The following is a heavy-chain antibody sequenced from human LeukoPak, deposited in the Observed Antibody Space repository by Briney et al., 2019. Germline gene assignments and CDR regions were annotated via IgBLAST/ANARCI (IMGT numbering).Heavy chain of an antibody. V-gene: IGHV3-74*01. D-gene: IGHD2-15*01. J-gene: IGHJ4*02. Sequence: GGSLRLSWAASGFTFSSYWMHWVRQAPGEGLVWVSRINSDGSSTSYADSVQGRFTISRDNAKNTLYLQMNSLRAEDTAVYYCARDQGGSCYFWGQGTLVTVSS. CDR3: ARDQGGSCYF. CDR1: GFTFSSYW. CDR2: INSDGSST.